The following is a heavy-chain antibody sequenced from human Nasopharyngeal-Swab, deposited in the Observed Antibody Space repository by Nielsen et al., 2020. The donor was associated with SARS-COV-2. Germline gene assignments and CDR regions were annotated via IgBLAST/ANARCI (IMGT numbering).Heavy chain of an antibody. CDR3: AKDSGAGFCDGGSCFPTNH. CDR1: GFTFTSYA. J-gene: IGHJ5*02. CDR2: MSGRGEKT. V-gene: IGHV3-23*01. Sequence: GESLKISCAASGFTFTSYAINWVRHAPGKGLEWVSGMSGRGEKTYYAESVKGRFTISRDISKNTLYLQMNGLRAEDTAVYYCAKDSGAGFCDGGSCFPTNHWGQGTLVTVSS. D-gene: IGHD2-15*01.